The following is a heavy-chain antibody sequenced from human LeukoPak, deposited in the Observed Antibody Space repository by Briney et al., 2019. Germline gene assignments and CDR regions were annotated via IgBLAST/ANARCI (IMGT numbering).Heavy chain of an antibody. Sequence: SETLSLTCTVSGGSISSSSYYWGWIRQPPGKGLEWIGSIYYSGSTYYNPSLKSRVTISVDTSKNQFSLKLSSVTAADTAVYYCARTYSYGHTPLYFDYWGQGTLVTVSS. CDR1: GGSISSSSYY. V-gene: IGHV4-39*01. CDR2: IYYSGST. CDR3: ARTYSYGHTPLYFDY. J-gene: IGHJ4*02. D-gene: IGHD5-18*01.